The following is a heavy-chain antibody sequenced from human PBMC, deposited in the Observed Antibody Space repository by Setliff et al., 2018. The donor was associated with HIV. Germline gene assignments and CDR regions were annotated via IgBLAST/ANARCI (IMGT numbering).Heavy chain of an antibody. V-gene: IGHV3-66*02. CDR3: ARDQWGYSYGYYHYYYMDV. CDR2: IYSGGST. CDR1: GFTVSSNY. D-gene: IGHD5-18*01. Sequence: GGSLRLSCAASGFTVSSNYMSWVRQAPGKGLEWVSVIYSGGSTYYAGSVKGRFTISRDNSKNTLYLQMNSLRAEDTAVYYCARDQWGYSYGYYHYYYMDVWGKGTTVTVSS. J-gene: IGHJ6*03.